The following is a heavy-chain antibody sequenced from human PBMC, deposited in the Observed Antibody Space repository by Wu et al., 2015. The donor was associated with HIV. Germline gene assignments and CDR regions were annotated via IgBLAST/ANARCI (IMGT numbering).Heavy chain of an antibody. CDR3: ARNVPLLGQV. CDR2: IIPMFKRP. CDR1: GGTLDSFA. D-gene: IGHD2-15*01. J-gene: IGHJ4*02. Sequence: QVQLIQSGPEMKRPGSSLKVSCKVSGGTLDSFAVSWVRQVPGQGLQWLGGIIPMFKRPNYAGEFEHRLKITVDESSASVYLELRGLKSGDTAFYYCARNVPLLGQVWGQGTLITVSS. V-gene: IGHV1-69*13.